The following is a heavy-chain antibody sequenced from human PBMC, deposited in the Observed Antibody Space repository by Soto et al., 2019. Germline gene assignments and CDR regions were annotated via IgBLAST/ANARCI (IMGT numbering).Heavy chain of an antibody. CDR2: IYPGDSDT. Sequence: LGESLKISCKGSGYSFTSYWIGWVRQMPGKGLEWMGIIYPGDSDTRYSPSFQGQVTISADKSISTAYLQWSSLKASDTAMYYCARQVPTNIVVVVAATPYRAFDIWGQGTMVTVSS. CDR3: ARQVPTNIVVVVAATPYRAFDI. D-gene: IGHD2-15*01. J-gene: IGHJ3*02. CDR1: GYSFTSYW. V-gene: IGHV5-51*01.